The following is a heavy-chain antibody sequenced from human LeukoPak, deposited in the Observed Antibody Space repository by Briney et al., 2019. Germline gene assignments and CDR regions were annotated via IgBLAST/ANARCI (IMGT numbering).Heavy chain of an antibody. CDR1: GGSIGTSGNF. CDR3: AKHGSPYWGSGFDS. CDR2: FHYGVSI. J-gene: IGHJ4*02. V-gene: IGHV4-39*01. D-gene: IGHD7-27*01. Sequence: PSETLSLTCTVSGGSIGTSGNFWSWIRQLPGKGLEWIGTFHYGVSIYYNPSLKSRLTLSVDTSKIHFSPILSSVTGAYTAVYFCAKHGSPYWGSGFDSWGQGTLVTVSS.